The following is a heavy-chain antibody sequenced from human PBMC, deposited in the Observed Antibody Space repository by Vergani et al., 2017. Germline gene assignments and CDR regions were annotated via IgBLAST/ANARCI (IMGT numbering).Heavy chain of an antibody. CDR3: ARGLVGAYYYYYYMDV. V-gene: IGHV4-61*01. CDR2: IYYSGST. D-gene: IGHD1-26*01. CDR1: GGSVSSGSYY. J-gene: IGHJ6*03. Sequence: QVQLQESGPGLVKPSETLSLTCTVSGGSVSSGSYYWSWIRQPPGKGLEWIGYIYYSGSTNYNPSLKSRVTISVDTSKNQFSLKLSSVTAADTAVYYCARGLVGAYYYYYYMDVWGKGP.